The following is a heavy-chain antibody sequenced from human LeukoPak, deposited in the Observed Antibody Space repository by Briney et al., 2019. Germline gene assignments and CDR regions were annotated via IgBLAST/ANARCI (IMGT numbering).Heavy chain of an antibody. J-gene: IGHJ5*02. D-gene: IGHD6-6*01. V-gene: IGHV1-18*01. CDR2: INAYNGNT. Sequence: ASVKVSCKASGYTFTSYGISWVRQATGQGLEWMGWINAYNGNTNYARKFQGRVTMTTDTSTSTVYMEMRSLRSDDTAVYYCARDTYSSSAWFAPWGQGTLVTVSS. CDR3: ARDTYSSSAWFAP. CDR1: GYTFTSYG.